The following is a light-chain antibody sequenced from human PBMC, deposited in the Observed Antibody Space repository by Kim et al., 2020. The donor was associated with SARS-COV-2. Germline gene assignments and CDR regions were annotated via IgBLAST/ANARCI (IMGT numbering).Light chain of an antibody. V-gene: IGLV1-47*01. CDR3: AAWDDSLSGHWV. CDR1: SSNVGSNY. Sequence: QAVVTQPPSASGTPGQRVTISCSGRSSNVGSNYVYWYQQVPGTAPKLLIYKNNQRPSGVPDRFSGSKSGTSASLAISGLRSEDEADYYCAAWDDSLSGHWVFGGGTQLTVL. CDR2: KNN. J-gene: IGLJ3*02.